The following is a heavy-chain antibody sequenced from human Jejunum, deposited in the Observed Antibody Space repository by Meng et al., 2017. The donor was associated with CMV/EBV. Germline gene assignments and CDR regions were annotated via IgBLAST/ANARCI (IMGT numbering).Heavy chain of an antibody. CDR2: IDSDGSTT. CDR1: RFTFGTKL. V-gene: IGHV3-74*01. D-gene: IGHD2-15*01. J-gene: IGHJ3*02. CDR3: ASSMQFDMDAFDM. Sequence: ASRFTFGTKLMHWVRQAPGKGLVWVSRIDSDGSTTSYADSVKGRFTISRDNAKNTLYLEMNSLRVGDTAVYYCASSMQFDMDAFDMWGQGTMVTVSS.